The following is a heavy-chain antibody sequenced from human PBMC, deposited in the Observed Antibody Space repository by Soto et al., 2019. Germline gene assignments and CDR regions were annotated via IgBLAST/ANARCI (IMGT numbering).Heavy chain of an antibody. D-gene: IGHD3-22*01. Sequence: QVQLVQSGAEVKKPGSSVKVSCKASGGTFSSYAISWVRQAPGQGLEWMGGIIPIFGTANYAQKFQGRVPITADESTSTAYMELSSLRSEDTAVYYCAREVYYYDSSGYELFDPWGQGTLVTVSS. CDR3: AREVYYYDSSGYELFDP. J-gene: IGHJ5*02. CDR2: IIPIFGTA. V-gene: IGHV1-69*01. CDR1: GGTFSSYA.